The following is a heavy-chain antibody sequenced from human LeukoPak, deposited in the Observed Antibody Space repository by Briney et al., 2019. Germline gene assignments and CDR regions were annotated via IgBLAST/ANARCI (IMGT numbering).Heavy chain of an antibody. CDR1: GFTFSSYA. V-gene: IGHV3-23*01. J-gene: IGHJ4*02. CDR2: ISGSGGST. Sequence: GGSLRLPRAASGFTFSSYAMSWVRQAPGKGLEWVSAISGSGGSTYYADSVKGRFTISRDNSKNTLYLQMNSLRAEDTAVYYCAKSKTIAVAGRGYYWGQGTLVTVSS. CDR3: AKSKTIAVAGRGYY. D-gene: IGHD6-19*01.